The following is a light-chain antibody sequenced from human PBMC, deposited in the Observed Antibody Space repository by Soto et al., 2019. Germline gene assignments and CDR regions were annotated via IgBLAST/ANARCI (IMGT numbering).Light chain of an antibody. CDR2: DNN. V-gene: IGLV1-51*01. CDR1: SSNIGNNY. CDR3: GMWDSSLSDARVV. J-gene: IGLJ2*01. Sequence: QSVLTQPPSVSAAPGQKVTISCSGSSSNIGNNYVSWYQQLPGTAPKLLIYDNNKRPSGIPDRFSGSKSGTSDTLGITGLQTGDEADYYCGMWDSSLSDARVVFGGGTKLTVL.